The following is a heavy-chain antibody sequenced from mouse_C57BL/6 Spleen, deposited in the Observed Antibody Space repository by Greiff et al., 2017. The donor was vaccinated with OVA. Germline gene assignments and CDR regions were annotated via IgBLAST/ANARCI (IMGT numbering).Heavy chain of an antibody. CDR3: AREGYYGSSYVPWFAY. Sequence: VQLQQSGAELMKPGASVKLSCKATGYTFTGYWIEWVKQRPGHGLEWIGEILPGSGSTNYNEKFQGKATFTADTSSNTAYMQLSSLTTEDSAIYYCAREGYYGSSYVPWFAYWGQGTLVTVSA. D-gene: IGHD1-1*01. CDR1: GYTFTGYW. J-gene: IGHJ3*01. V-gene: IGHV1-9*01. CDR2: ILPGSGST.